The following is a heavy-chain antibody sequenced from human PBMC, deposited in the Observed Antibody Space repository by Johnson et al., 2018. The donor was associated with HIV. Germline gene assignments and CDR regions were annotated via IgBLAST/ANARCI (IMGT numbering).Heavy chain of an antibody. CDR1: GFVFSDYV. CDR2: IRYDGSNK. Sequence: QVQLVESGGGVVQPGGSLTLSCAASGFVFSDYVMHWVRQAPGKGLDWVTFIRYDGSNKYYADSVKGRFTISRDNSKNTLYLQMNSLRAGDSAVYYCARAKDAAYPYDAFDVWGQGTMVTVSS. V-gene: IGHV3-30*02. D-gene: IGHD2-15*01. J-gene: IGHJ3*01. CDR3: ARAKDAAYPYDAFDV.